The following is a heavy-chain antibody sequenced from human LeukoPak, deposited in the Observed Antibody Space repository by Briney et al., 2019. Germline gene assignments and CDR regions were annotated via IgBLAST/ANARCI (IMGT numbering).Heavy chain of an antibody. V-gene: IGHV3-30*04. J-gene: IGHJ4*02. CDR3: AKDRTEMATCEADY. CDR2: ISYDGSNK. CDR1: GFSFSSYA. Sequence: GGSLRLSCAASGFSFSSYAMHWVRQAPGKGLEWVAVISYDGSNKYYADSVKGRFTISRDNSKNTLYLQMNSLRAEDTAVYYCAKDRTEMATCEADYWGQGTLVTVSS. D-gene: IGHD5-24*01.